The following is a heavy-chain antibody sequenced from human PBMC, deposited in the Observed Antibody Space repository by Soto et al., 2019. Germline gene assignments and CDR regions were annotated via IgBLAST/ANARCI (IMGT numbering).Heavy chain of an antibody. D-gene: IGHD3-10*01. CDR1: GGSIRSSSYY. CDR3: ARDYYGAGSYSQRVPGFDY. V-gene: IGHV4-39*02. Sequence: QLQLQESGPGLVKPSETLSLTCTVSGGSIRSSSYYWGWIRQPPGKRLEWLGSIYYSGSTCYNPSRKSRVPIPVDTSESQFSLKLSSVTAADTAVYYCARDYYGAGSYSQRVPGFDYWGQGTLVTVSS. J-gene: IGHJ4*02. CDR2: IYYSGST.